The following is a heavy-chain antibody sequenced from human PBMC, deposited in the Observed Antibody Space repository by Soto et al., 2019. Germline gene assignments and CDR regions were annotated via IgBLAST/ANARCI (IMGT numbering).Heavy chain of an antibody. V-gene: IGHV3-7*01. J-gene: IGHJ4*02. CDR1: GFTFSRHW. Sequence: EVQLVESGGGLVQPGGSLRLSCAVSGFTFSRHWMHWVRQTPGEGLEWGANMHQDGSEKYYVDSVKGRFTISRDNAKNSLYLQMNYLKADDTAIYYCARGTIGTPGTDYWGKGTLVSVSA. CDR2: MHQDGSEK. CDR3: ARGTIGTPGTDY. D-gene: IGHD6-13*01.